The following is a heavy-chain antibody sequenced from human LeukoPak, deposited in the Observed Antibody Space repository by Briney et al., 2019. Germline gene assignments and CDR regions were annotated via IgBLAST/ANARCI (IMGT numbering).Heavy chain of an antibody. D-gene: IGHD2-15*01. J-gene: IGHJ5*02. CDR2: INHSGST. Sequence: SETLSLTCAAYAGSFSGYYWSWIRQSPGKGLEWIGEINHSGSTNYSTSLKSRVTISVDTSKNQYALKLSSVTAASMAVYDWASVEGYCSRGSCYSRLFDPWGQGTLVTVSS. V-gene: IGHV4-34*01. CDR1: AGSFSGYY. CDR3: ASVEGYCSRGSCYSRLFDP.